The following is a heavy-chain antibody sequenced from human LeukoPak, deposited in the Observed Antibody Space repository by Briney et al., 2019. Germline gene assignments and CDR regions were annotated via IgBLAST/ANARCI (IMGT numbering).Heavy chain of an antibody. Sequence: GGSLRLSCAASGLTFSSYGMHWVRQAPGKGLEWVAVISYDGSNKYYADSVKGRFTISRDNSKNTLYLQMNSLRAEDTAVYYCAGRIVVTRSFDCWGQGTLVTVSS. CDR3: AGRIVVTRSFDC. D-gene: IGHD3-22*01. CDR2: ISYDGSNK. CDR1: GLTFSSYG. J-gene: IGHJ4*02. V-gene: IGHV3-30*03.